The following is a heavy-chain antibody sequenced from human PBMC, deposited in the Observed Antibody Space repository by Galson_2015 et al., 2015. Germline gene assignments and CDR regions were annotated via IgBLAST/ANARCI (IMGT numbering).Heavy chain of an antibody. CDR1: GFTFSSYW. V-gene: IGHV3-48*02. D-gene: IGHD3-10*01. CDR2: ISSSSSSI. J-gene: IGHJ4*02. CDR3: ASGSRPSLLWFGER. Sequence: SLRLSCAASGFTFSSYWMNWVRQAPGKGLVWVSYISSSSSSIYYADSVKGRFTISRDNAKNSLYLQMNSLRDEDTAVYYCASGSRPSLLWFGERWGQGTLVTVSS.